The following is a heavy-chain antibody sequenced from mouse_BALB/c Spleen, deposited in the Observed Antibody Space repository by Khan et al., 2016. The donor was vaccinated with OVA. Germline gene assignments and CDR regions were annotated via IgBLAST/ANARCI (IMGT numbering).Heavy chain of an antibody. CDR1: GYTFTDYY. CDR2: ISPGGGDT. J-gene: IGHJ3*01. Sequence: QVQLKQSGAELARPGASVKLSCKASGYTFTDYYINWVKQRPGKGLEWIGGISPGGGDTYYIEKSKGKATRPADKAHNTAYMQLSSLTSEASAVYFGARRNYFGYTFADWGQGTLVTVSA. D-gene: IGHD1-2*01. CDR3: ARRNYFGYTFAD. V-gene: IGHV1-77*01.